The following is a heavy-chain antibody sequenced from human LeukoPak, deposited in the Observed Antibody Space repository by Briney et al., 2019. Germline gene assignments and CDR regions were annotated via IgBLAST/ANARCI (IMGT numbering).Heavy chain of an antibody. D-gene: IGHD1-26*01. Sequence: PSETLSLTCTVSGGSISSYYWSWIRQPAGKGLEWIGRIYTSGSTNYNPSLKSRVTMSVDTSKNQFSLKLSSVTAADTAVYFCARTPRYSGNYYNAFDIWGQGTTVTVSS. CDR3: ARTPRYSGNYYNAFDI. J-gene: IGHJ3*02. CDR2: IYTSGST. CDR1: GGSISSYY. V-gene: IGHV4-4*07.